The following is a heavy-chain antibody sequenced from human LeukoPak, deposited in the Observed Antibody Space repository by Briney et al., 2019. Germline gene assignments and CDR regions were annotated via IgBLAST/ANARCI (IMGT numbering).Heavy chain of an antibody. J-gene: IGHJ4*02. V-gene: IGHV3-21*04. CDR1: GFTFSSYS. CDR2: ISSSSSYI. Sequence: PGGSLRLSCAPSGFTFSSYSMNWVRQAPGKGLEWVSSISSSSSYISYADSVKGRFTTSRDNAKNSLYLQMNSLRAEDTAVYYCARDGLAAKADRNVAYWGQGTLVTVSS. D-gene: IGHD6-13*01. CDR3: ARDGLAAKADRNVAY.